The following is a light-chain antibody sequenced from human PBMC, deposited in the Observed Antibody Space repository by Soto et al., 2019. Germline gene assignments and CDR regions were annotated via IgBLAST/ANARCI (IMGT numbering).Light chain of an antibody. V-gene: IGKV3-20*01. J-gene: IGKJ1*01. CDR3: QQYGSSPTWT. Sequence: PLSPYSLSASVVARVPISCRASQSISSYLAWYQQKPGQAPRLLIYGASSRASGIPDRFSGSGSGTDFTLTISRLEPEDSAVYYCQQYGSSPTWTFGQGTKVDI. CDR2: GAS. CDR1: QSISSY.